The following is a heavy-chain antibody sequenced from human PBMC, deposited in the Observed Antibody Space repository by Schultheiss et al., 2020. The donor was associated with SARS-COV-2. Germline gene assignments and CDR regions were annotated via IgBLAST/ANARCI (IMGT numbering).Heavy chain of an antibody. CDR2: IYYSGST. J-gene: IGHJ5*02. CDR3: ARKNKYYDFWSGTPTLDL. CDR1: GFSISSGYY. V-gene: IGHV4-38-2*01. Sequence: SETLSLTCAVSGFSISSGYYWGWIRQPPGKGLEWIGYIYYSGSTNYNPSLKSRVTISVDTSKNQFSLKLSSVTAADTAVYYCARKNKYYDFWSGTPTLDLWGQGTLVTVSS. D-gene: IGHD3-3*01.